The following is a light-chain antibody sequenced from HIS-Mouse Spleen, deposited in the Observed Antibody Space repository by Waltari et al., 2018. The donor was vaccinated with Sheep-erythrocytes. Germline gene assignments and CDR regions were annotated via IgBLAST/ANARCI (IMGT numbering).Light chain of an antibody. Sequence: SYELTQPPSVSVSPGQTARITCSGDALPKNYASWYQQKSGQAPVLVIYEDSKRPSGIPEGFSGSSSGTMATLTISGAQVEDEADYYCYSTDSSCNHRVFGGGTKLTVL. J-gene: IGLJ2*01. V-gene: IGLV3-10*01. CDR2: EDS. CDR3: YSTDSSCNHRV. CDR1: ALPKNY.